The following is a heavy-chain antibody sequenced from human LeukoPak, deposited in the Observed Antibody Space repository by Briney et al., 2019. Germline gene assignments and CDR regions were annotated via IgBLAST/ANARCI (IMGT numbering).Heavy chain of an antibody. CDR1: GFTFSTYA. CDR2: VASDGRWT. CDR3: AKGTSWFGED. Sequence: PGGSLRLSCAASGFTFSTYAMTWVRQAPGKGLEWVAAVASDGRWTNYADSVKGRITVSRDNSKDTLFMQMSSLRAEDTAVYYCAKGTSWFGEDWGLGTLVTVSS. D-gene: IGHD3-10*01. J-gene: IGHJ4*02. V-gene: IGHV3-23*01.